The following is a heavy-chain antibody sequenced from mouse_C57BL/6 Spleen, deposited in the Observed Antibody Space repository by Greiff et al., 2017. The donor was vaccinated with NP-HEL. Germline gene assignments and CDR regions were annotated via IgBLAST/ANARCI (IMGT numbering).Heavy chain of an antibody. V-gene: IGHV3-6*01. J-gene: IGHJ2*01. CDR2: ISYDGSN. D-gene: IGHD1-1*02. CDR3: AREGWVVSFDY. Sequence: VQLKESGPGLVKPSQSLSLTCSVTGYSITSGYYWNWIRQFPGNKLEWMGYISYDGSNNYNPSLKNRISITRDTSKNQFFLKLNSVTTEDTATYYCAREGWVVSFDYWGQGTTLTVSS. CDR1: GYSITSGYY.